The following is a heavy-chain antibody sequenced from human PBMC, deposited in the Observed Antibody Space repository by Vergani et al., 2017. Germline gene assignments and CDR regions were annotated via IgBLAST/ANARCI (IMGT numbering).Heavy chain of an antibody. D-gene: IGHD2-21*02. Sequence: VQLVQSGAAVKKPGASVKVSCKASGYTFTSYGISWVRQAPGQGLEWMGWISAYNGNTNYAQKLQGRVTMTTDTSTSTAYMELRSLRSDDTAVYYCARDARAIVVVTASRLGWFDPWGQGTLVTVSS. CDR1: GYTFTSYG. CDR2: ISAYNGNT. J-gene: IGHJ5*02. V-gene: IGHV1-18*01. CDR3: ARDARAIVVVTASRLGWFDP.